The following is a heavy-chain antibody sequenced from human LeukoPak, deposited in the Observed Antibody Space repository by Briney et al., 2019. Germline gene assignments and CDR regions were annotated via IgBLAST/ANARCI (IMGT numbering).Heavy chain of an antibody. CDR1: GYSFTSYW. CDR2: FYRGDSDT. D-gene: IGHD6-19*01. J-gene: IGHJ5*02. CDR3: AKYTARAQYSSGWSNWFDP. Sequence: GESLKISCKGSGYSFTSYWIGWVRQLPGKGLAWLGIFYRGDSDTRYSPSFQGQVTISADKSISTAYLQWSSLKASDTAMYYCAKYTARAQYSSGWSNWFDPWGQGTLVTVSS. V-gene: IGHV5-51*01.